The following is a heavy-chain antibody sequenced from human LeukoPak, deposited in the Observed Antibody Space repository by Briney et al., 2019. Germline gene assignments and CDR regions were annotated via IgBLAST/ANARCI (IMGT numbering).Heavy chain of an antibody. CDR2: INPGEGTT. Sequence: ASVKVSCKASGYTFTNYHIHWVRQAPGQGLEWMGIINPGEGTTIHAQKFQGRVTMTRATSTTSVYMELSSLRSEDTAVYYCALYGKMATTFDYWGQGTLVTVSS. CDR3: ALYGKMATTFDY. CDR1: GYTFTNYH. J-gene: IGHJ4*02. D-gene: IGHD5-24*01. V-gene: IGHV1-46*01.